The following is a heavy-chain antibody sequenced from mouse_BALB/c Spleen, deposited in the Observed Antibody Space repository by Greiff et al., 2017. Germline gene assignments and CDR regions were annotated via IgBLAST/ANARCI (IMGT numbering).Heavy chain of an antibody. Sequence: QVQLKESGPGLVAPSQSLSITCTVSGFSLTSYGVHWVRQPPGKGLEWLGVIWAGGSTNYNSALMSRLSISKDNSKSQVFLKMNSLQTDDTAMYYCAREGNLYDATFYAMDYWGQGTSVTVSS. CDR2: IWAGGST. CDR1: GFSLTSYG. D-gene: IGHD2-12*01. V-gene: IGHV2-9*02. CDR3: AREGNLYDATFYAMDY. J-gene: IGHJ4*01.